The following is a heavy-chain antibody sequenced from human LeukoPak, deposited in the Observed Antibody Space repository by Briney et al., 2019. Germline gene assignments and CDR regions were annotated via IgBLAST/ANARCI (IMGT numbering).Heavy chain of an antibody. J-gene: IGHJ2*01. CDR3: AREFENYWYFDL. V-gene: IGHV4-39*07. D-gene: IGHD2/OR15-2a*01. Sequence: SETLSLTCTVSGGSLSSTTYYWGWIRQPPGKGLEWIGSIYYSGNTYHNPSLKSRVTISVDTSKNQFSLKLSSVTAADTAVYYCAREFENYWYFDLWGRGTLVTVSS. CDR2: IYYSGNT. CDR1: GGSLSSTTYY.